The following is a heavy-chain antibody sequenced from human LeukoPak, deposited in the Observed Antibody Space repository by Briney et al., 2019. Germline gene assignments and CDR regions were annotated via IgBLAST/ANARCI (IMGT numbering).Heavy chain of an antibody. V-gene: IGHV1-2*02. J-gene: IGHJ4*02. CDR2: INPNSGGT. Sequence: ASVKVSCKASGYTFTGYYMHWVRQAPGQGLEWMGWINPNSGGTNYAQKFQGRVTMTRDTSISTAYMELSRLRSDDTAMYYCARGDSIFGVVIGYFDYWGQGTLVTVSS. D-gene: IGHD3-3*01. CDR3: ARGDSIFGVVIGYFDY. CDR1: GYTFTGYY.